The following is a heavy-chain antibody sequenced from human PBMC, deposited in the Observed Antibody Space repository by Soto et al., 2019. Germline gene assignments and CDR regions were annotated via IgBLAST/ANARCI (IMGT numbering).Heavy chain of an antibody. CDR3: ARNSPPYDNSGVDDFNI. Sequence: GESLKISCKASGYNFNGYWIGWVRQMPGKGLEYMGIIYPGDEDTRYSPSFQGQVAISVDKSISTAYLQWSSLEASDTAMYYCARNSPPYDNSGVDDFNIWGQGTMVTVSS. CDR2: IYPGDEDT. V-gene: IGHV5-51*01. D-gene: IGHD3-22*01. CDR1: GYNFNGYW. J-gene: IGHJ3*02.